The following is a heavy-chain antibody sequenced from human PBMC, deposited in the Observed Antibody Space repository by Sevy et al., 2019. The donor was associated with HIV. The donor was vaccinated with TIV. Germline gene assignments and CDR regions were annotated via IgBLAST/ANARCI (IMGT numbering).Heavy chain of an antibody. CDR3: ARYIAGPGLDF. CDR2: TLGSGYT. V-gene: IGHV4-61*02. Sequence: SETLSLTCTVSGGSVSTGGYYWSWIPQSAGKGLEWIGSTLGSGYTDYNPSLKSRVTTSRDTSKSQFSLTLTSVTAADTAMYCCARYIAGPGLDFGGQGIQFTFS. CDR1: GGSVSTGGYY. J-gene: IGHJ4*02. D-gene: IGHD1-26*01.